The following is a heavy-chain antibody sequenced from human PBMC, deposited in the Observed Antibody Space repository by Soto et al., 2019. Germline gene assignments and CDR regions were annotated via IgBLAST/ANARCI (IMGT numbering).Heavy chain of an antibody. CDR3: AISMARPDPYYYYYMDV. J-gene: IGHJ6*03. V-gene: IGHV4-59*01. D-gene: IGHD6-6*01. Sequence: SETLSLTCTVSGGSISSYYWSWIRQPPGKGLEWIGYIYYSGSTNYNPSLKSRVTISVDTSKNQFSLKLSSVTAADTAVYYCAISMARPDPYYYYYMDVWGKGTTVTAP. CDR1: GGSISSYY. CDR2: IYYSGST.